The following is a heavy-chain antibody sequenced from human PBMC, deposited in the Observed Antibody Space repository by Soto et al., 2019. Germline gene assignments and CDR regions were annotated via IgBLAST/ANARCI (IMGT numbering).Heavy chain of an antibody. CDR1: GFTFTTYG. CDR3: AKKEGSGWYHYYHGMDV. V-gene: IGHV3-30*18. Sequence: GGSLRLSCAASGFTFTTYGMYWVRQAPGKGLEWVAVISYDGSKTYYGGSVKGRFTISRDNFKNTLYLQMNSLRTEDTAVYYCAKKEGSGWYHYYHGMDVWGQGTTVTVSS. D-gene: IGHD6-19*01. CDR2: ISYDGSKT. J-gene: IGHJ6*02.